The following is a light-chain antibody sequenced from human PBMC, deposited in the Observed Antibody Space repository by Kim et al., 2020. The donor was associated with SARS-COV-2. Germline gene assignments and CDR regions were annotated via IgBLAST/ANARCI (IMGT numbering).Light chain of an antibody. V-gene: IGLV3-19*01. Sequence: VALGQTVRITCQGDSLRNYYASWYQQKPRQAPVVVIYGRNDRPSGIPDRFSGSNSGNTASLTITGAQAEDEANYYCNSRDSSGNHLVFGGGTQLTVL. J-gene: IGLJ3*02. CDR3: NSRDSSGNHLV. CDR2: GRN. CDR1: SLRNYY.